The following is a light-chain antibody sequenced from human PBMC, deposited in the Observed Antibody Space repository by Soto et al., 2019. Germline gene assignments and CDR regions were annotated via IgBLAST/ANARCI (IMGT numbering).Light chain of an antibody. J-gene: IGKJ1*01. CDR2: KTS. CDR1: QSINGW. Sequence: DIQMTQSPSTLSASVGDRVTITCRASQSINGWLAWFQQKPGKDPKLLIYKTSSLEGGVPSRFSGSGSGTEFTLTISSLQPEDFATYHCQQYNSYPVTFGQGTKVDIK. CDR3: QQYNSYPVT. V-gene: IGKV1-5*03.